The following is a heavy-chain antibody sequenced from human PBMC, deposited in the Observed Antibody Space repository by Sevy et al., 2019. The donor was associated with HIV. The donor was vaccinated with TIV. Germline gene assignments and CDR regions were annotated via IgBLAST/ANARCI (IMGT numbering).Heavy chain of an antibody. Sequence: GGALRLSCAASGFTFSTYGMHWVRQAPGKGLEWVAVMWFDGSNTNYADSVKGRFTISRDIAKNTLHLQMNSLRAEDTAIFYCAKTLQKLPFHPHYFDYWGQGTLVTVSS. V-gene: IGHV3-33*06. CDR2: MWFDGSNT. D-gene: IGHD2-21*02. CDR3: AKTLQKLPFHPHYFDY. J-gene: IGHJ4*02. CDR1: GFTFSTYG.